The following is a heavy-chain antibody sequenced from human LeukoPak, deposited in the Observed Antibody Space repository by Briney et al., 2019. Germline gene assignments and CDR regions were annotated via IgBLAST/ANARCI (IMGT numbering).Heavy chain of an antibody. CDR2: ISWNSGSI. Sequence: GGSLRLSCAASGFTFDDYAMHWVRQAPGKGLEWVSGISWNSGSIGYADSVKGRFTISRDNAKNSLYLQMNSLRAEDTAVYYCARDQGYDFWSGYGDCWGQGTLVTVSS. V-gene: IGHV3-9*01. CDR3: ARDQGYDFWSGYGDC. D-gene: IGHD3-3*01. CDR1: GFTFDDYA. J-gene: IGHJ4*02.